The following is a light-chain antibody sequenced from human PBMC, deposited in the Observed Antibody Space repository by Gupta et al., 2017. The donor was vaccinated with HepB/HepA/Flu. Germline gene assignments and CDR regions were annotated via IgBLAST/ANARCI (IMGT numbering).Light chain of an antibody. Sequence: EIVMTQSPATLSVSPGERATLSCRASQIISSNIAWYRQIPGQAPRLLIFGASTRATGIPARFGGSGSGTEFTLTISSRQSEDFAVYYCQHENMRPITFGGGTKVDIK. J-gene: IGKJ4*01. CDR1: QIISSN. V-gene: IGKV3-15*01. CDR3: QHENMRPIT. CDR2: GAS.